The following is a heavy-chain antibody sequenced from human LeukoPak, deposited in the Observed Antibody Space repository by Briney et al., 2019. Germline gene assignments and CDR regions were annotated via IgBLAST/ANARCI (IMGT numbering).Heavy chain of an antibody. CDR3: AKDQGFGDSFRY. CDR2: ISGSGGST. CDR1: GFTFSTYA. J-gene: IGHJ4*02. Sequence: PGGSLRLSCAASGFTFSTYAMSWVRQAPGKGLEWVSAISGSGGSTYYADSVKGRFTISRDNSKNTLYLQMNSLRAEDTAVYYCAKDQGFGDSFRYWGQGTLVTVSS. D-gene: IGHD3-10*01. V-gene: IGHV3-23*01.